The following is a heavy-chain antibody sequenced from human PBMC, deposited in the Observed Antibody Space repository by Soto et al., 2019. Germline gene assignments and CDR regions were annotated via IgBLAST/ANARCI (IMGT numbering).Heavy chain of an antibody. CDR3: ARISSASSGWPLDY. CDR1: GYTFTSNS. V-gene: IGHV1-18*04. D-gene: IGHD6-19*01. Sequence: ASVKVSCKASGYTFTSNSIGWVRQAPGQGLEWMGWINVYNGNTKYAQQLQGRVTLTTDTSTSTAYMDLRSLRSDDTAVYYCARISSASSGWPLDYWGQGTLVTVSS. CDR2: INVYNGNT. J-gene: IGHJ4*02.